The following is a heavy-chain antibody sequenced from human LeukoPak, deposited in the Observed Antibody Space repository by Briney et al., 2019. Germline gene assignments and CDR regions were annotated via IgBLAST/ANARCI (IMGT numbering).Heavy chain of an antibody. J-gene: IGHJ4*02. CDR1: GFSFSSYE. CDR2: ISSTGDNV. V-gene: IGHV3-48*03. Sequence: PGGSLRLSGAGSGFSFSSYEMNWVRQAPGKGLEWVSFISSTGDNVYYADSVKGRFTISRDNAKNSLYLQMNSLRAEDTAVYYCAITMIVVAHDYWGQGTLVTVSS. D-gene: IGHD3-22*01. CDR3: AITMIVVAHDY.